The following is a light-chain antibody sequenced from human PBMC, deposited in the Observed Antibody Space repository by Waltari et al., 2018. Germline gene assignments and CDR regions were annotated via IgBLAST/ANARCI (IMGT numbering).Light chain of an antibody. V-gene: IGKV1-33*01. CDR2: DAS. CDR1: QGIDTY. J-gene: IGKJ1*01. CDR3: QHYANFPPWT. Sequence: DIQLTQSPSSLSAYVVDRLTITCRASQGIDTYLNWFQQKPGKAPKLLIYDASRLGTGVPSRFSGTGSGTYFTFTINNLQPEDLATYYCQHYANFPPWTFGQGTKVNI.